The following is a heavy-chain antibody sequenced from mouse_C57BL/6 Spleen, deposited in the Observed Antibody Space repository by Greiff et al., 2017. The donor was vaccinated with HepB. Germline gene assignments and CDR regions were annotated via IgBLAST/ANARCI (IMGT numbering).Heavy chain of an antibody. J-gene: IGHJ4*01. V-gene: IGHV5-4*01. Sequence: EVQGVESGGGLVKPGGSLKLSCAASGFTFSSYAMSWVRQTPEKRLEWVATISDGGSYTYYPDNVKGRFTISRDNAKNNLYLQMSHLKSEDTAMYYCAILNWFYAMDYWGQGTSVTVSS. CDR2: ISDGGSYT. CDR1: GFTFSSYA. D-gene: IGHD4-1*01. CDR3: AILNWFYAMDY.